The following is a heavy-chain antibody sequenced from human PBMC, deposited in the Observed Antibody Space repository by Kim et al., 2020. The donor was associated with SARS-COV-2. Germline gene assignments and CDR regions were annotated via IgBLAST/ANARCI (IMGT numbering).Heavy chain of an antibody. D-gene: IGHD6-19*01. J-gene: IGHJ3*02. CDR2: IIPILGIA. CDR1: GGTFSTYA. V-gene: IGHV1-69*04. CDR3: ARDFGYSSGWYTPKAFDI. Sequence: KVSCKASGGTFSTYAISWVRQAPGQGLEWMGRIIPILGIANYAQKFQGRVTITADKSTSTAYMELTSLRSEVTALYYCARDFGYSSGWYTPKAFDIW.